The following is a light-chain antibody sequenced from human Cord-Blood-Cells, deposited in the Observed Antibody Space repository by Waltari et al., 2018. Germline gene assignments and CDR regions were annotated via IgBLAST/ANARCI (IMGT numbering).Light chain of an antibody. CDR3: SSYTSSSTYG. CDR2: DVS. V-gene: IGLV2-14*01. Sequence: QSALTQPASVSGSPGPSITLPCTGTSSDVGGYNYVPWYQQHPGKAPKLLIYDVSNRPSGVSNRFSGSKSGNTASLTISGLQAEDEADYYCSSYTSSSTYGFGSGTKLTVL. J-gene: IGLJ3*02. CDR1: SSDVGGYNY.